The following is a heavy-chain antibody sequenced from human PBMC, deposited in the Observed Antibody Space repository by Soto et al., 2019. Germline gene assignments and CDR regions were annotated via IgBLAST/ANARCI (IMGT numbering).Heavy chain of an antibody. CDR1: GFAFSSYA. D-gene: IGHD3-10*01. CDR3: ARDLSGSGD. Sequence: QVQLVESRGGVVQPGRSLRLSCAASGFAFSSYAMHWVRQAPGKGLEWVAVISYDGSNKYYADSVKGRFTISRDNSKNTLYLLMNSLRAEDTAVYYCARDLSGSGDWGQGTLVTVSS. CDR2: ISYDGSNK. J-gene: IGHJ4*02. V-gene: IGHV3-30-3*01.